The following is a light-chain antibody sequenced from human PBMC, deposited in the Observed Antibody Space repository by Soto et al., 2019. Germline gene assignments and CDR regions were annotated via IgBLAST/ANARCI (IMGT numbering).Light chain of an antibody. CDR3: QQSYSTPWT. CDR1: QSISSW. Sequence: DIQMTQSPSTLSASVGDRVTITCRASQSISSWLAWYQQKPGKAPKLLIYKASSLESGVPLRFSGSGSGTEFTLTISSLQTDDFATYCCQQSYSTPWTFGQGTKVDIK. V-gene: IGKV1-5*03. CDR2: KAS. J-gene: IGKJ1*01.